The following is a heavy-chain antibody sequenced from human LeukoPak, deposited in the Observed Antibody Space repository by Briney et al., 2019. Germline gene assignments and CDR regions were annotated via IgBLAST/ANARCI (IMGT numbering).Heavy chain of an antibody. CDR3: ARTDVTVSGTLDY. CDR2: INHSGSA. Sequence: SEPLSLTCGVYGGSFNDYYWSWIRQPPGKGLEWIGEINHSGSANYNPSLKSRVTISVDTSKNEFSLKLNSVTAADTAVYYCARTDVTVSGTLDYWGQGTLVTVSS. V-gene: IGHV4-34*01. CDR1: GGSFNDYY. J-gene: IGHJ4*02. D-gene: IGHD6-19*01.